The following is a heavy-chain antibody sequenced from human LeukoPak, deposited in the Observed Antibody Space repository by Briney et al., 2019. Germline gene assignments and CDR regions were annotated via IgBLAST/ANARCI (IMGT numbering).Heavy chain of an antibody. J-gene: IGHJ3*02. CDR3: ARHLALRDAFNI. V-gene: IGHV5-51*01. Sequence: GESLRISCKGSGYSFSSYWIGWVRQMPGKGLEWMGNIYPGDSDTRYSPSFQGQVTISADKSISTAYLQWSSLKASDTAMYYCARHLALRDAFNIWGQGTMVTVSS. CDR1: GYSFSSYW. CDR2: IYPGDSDT.